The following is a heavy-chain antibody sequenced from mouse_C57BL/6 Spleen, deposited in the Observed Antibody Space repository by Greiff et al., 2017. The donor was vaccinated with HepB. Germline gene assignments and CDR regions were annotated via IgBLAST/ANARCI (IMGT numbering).Heavy chain of an antibody. V-gene: IGHV1-20*01. J-gene: IGHJ2*01. CDR2: INPYNGDT. D-gene: IGHD2-1*01. CDR1: GYSFTGYF. Sequence: VQLKESGPELVKPGDSVKISCKASGYSFTGYFMNWVMQSHGKSLEWIGRINPYNGDTFYNQKFKGKATLTVDKSSSTAHMELRSLTSEDSAVYYCARSESYYGNYYFDYWGQGTTLTVSS. CDR3: ARSESYYGNYYFDY.